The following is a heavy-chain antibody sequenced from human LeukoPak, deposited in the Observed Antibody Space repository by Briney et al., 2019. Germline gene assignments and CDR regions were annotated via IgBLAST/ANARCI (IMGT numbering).Heavy chain of an antibody. CDR2: IHYSWST. Sequence: SETLSLTCTVSGGSISSYYWSWIRQPPGKGLEWIGYIHYSWSTNYNPSLKSRVTISVDTSKNQFSLKLSSVTAADTAVYYCARGNYDSSGYYFMESYYFDYWGQGTLVTVSS. CDR1: GGSISSYY. V-gene: IGHV4-59*01. CDR3: ARGNYDSSGYYFMESYYFDY. J-gene: IGHJ4*02. D-gene: IGHD3-22*01.